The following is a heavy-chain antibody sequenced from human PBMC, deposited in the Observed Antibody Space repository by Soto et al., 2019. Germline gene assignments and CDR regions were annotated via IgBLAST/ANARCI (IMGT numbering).Heavy chain of an antibody. D-gene: IGHD4-4*01. CDR1: GGSVTSND. J-gene: IGHJ6*02. CDR2: LYYSGST. V-gene: IGHV4-59*02. Sequence: SETLSLTCTVSGGSVTSNDWSWSRQPPGKGMEWIGYLYYSGSTSYNASLKSRVTMSVDMSKNQFSLTLTSVTAADTAVYTCARATDYTHLASYHYRLDFWGQGTTVTVSS. CDR3: ARATDYTHLASYHYRLDF.